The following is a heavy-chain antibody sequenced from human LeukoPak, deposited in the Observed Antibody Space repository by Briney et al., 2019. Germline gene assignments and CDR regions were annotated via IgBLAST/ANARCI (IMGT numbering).Heavy chain of an antibody. CDR2: IYSGGST. Sequence: GGSLRLSCAASGFTVSSNYMSWVRQAPGKGLEWVSVIYSGGSTYYADSVKGRFTISRDNSKNTLYLQMNSLRAEDTAVYYCARDGGWYKGPFDYWGQGTLVTVSS. CDR1: GFTVSSNY. CDR3: ARDGGWYKGPFDY. V-gene: IGHV3-53*01. D-gene: IGHD6-19*01. J-gene: IGHJ4*02.